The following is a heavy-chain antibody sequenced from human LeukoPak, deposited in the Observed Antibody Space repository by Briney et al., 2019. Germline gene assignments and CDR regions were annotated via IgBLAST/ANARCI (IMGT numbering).Heavy chain of an antibody. CDR1: GFTFDNYA. J-gene: IGHJ4*02. V-gene: IGHV3-43*02. Sequence: GGSLRLSCAASGFTFDNYAMHWVRQAPGKGLEWGSLISGDGGRTYYADSVKGRFTISRDNSKNSLYLQMNSLRAEDTALYYCAKDPYGSGSYCDYWGQGTLVTVSS. CDR3: AKDPYGSGSYCDY. D-gene: IGHD3-10*01. CDR2: ISGDGGRT.